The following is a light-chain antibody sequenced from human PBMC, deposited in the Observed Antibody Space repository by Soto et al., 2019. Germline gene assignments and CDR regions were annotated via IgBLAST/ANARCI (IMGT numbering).Light chain of an antibody. V-gene: IGKV3-20*01. J-gene: IGKJ1*01. CDR1: QSVFSS. CDR3: QHYGSTPWS. Sequence: VMTQSPATLSVSPGDRATLSCWASQSVFSSLAWYQHKPGQAPRLLIYGASTRATDIPDRISGSGSGTDFTLTVSRLEPEDFAVYYCQHYGSTPWSFGQGTKVDIK. CDR2: GAS.